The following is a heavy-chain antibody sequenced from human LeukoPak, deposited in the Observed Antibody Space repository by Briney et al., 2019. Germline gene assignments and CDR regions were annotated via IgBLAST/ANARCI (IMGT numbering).Heavy chain of an antibody. CDR1: GITFSSYS. CDR3: ARGGLSIMGY. J-gene: IGHJ4*02. Sequence: PGGSLRLSCGASGITFSSYSMNWVRQAPGKGPEWVSYISSSGSTKYYADSVKDRFTISRDNARNSLYLQMNSLRAEDTAVYFRARGGLSIMGYWGQGTLVTVSS. CDR2: ISSSGSTK. V-gene: IGHV3-48*01. D-gene: IGHD2/OR15-2a*01.